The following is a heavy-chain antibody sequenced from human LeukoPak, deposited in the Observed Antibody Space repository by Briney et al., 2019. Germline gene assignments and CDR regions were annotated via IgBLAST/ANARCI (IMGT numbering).Heavy chain of an antibody. Sequence: GGSLRLSCAASGFTFSTYAMTWVRQAPGKGLEWVSTITASRDYTYYADSVKGRFTISRDDSKNTLYLQMSSLRAEDTALYHCAEGKLAFDSWGQGTLVTVSS. V-gene: IGHV3-23*01. J-gene: IGHJ4*02. CDR1: GFTFSTYA. CDR3: AEGKLAFDS. CDR2: ITASRDYT.